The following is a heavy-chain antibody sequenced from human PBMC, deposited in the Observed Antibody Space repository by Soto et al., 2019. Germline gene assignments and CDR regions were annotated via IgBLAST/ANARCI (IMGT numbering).Heavy chain of an antibody. Sequence: GGSLRLSCAASGFTFSSYEMNWVRQAPGKGLEWVSYISSSGSTIYYADSVKGRFTISRDNAKNSLYLQMNSLRAEDTAVYYCATEGYSYPGRHYYYGMDVWGQGTTVTVSS. CDR1: GFTFSSYE. CDR2: ISSSGSTI. D-gene: IGHD5-18*01. CDR3: ATEGYSYPGRHYYYGMDV. J-gene: IGHJ6*02. V-gene: IGHV3-48*03.